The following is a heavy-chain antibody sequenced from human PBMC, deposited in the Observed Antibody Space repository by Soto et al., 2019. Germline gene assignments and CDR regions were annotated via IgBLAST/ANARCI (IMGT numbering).Heavy chain of an antibody. J-gene: IGHJ6*02. CDR1: GGSISSYY. CDR2: IYHSGSP. D-gene: IGHD3-10*01. Sequence: SETLSLTCTVSGGSISSYYWSWIRQPPGKGLEWIGYIYHSGSPYYNPSLKSRVTISVDRSKNQFSLKLSSVTAADTAVYYCARSETITMLRVGRRYGMDVWGQGTTVTVSS. CDR3: ARSETITMLRVGRRYGMDV. V-gene: IGHV4-59*12.